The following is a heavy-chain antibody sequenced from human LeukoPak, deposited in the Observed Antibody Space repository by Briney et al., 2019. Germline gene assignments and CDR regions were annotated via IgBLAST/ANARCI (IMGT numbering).Heavy chain of an antibody. CDR3: AEIPHRLVAGYFDY. J-gene: IGHJ4*02. CDR2: ISGSGGST. Sequence: GGSLRLSCAASGFTFSGYAMSWVRQAPGKGLEWVSAISGSGGSTYYADSVKGRFTISRDNSKNTLYLQMNSLRAEDTAVYYCAEIPHRLVAGYFDYWGQGTLVTVSS. CDR1: GFTFSGYA. V-gene: IGHV3-23*01. D-gene: IGHD6-6*01.